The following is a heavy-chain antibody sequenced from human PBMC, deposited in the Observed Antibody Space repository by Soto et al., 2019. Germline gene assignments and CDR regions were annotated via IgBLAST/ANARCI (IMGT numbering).Heavy chain of an antibody. CDR3: ARSLTGSTGNDYIDY. Sequence: ASVKVSCKSSGYTFTSYDINCVRQATGQGLEWMGWMNPNSGNTGYAQKFQGRVTMTRNTSISTAYMELSSLRSEDTAVYYCARSLTGSTGNDYIDYWGQGTLVTVSS. D-gene: IGHD3-10*01. CDR1: GYTFTSYD. V-gene: IGHV1-8*01. J-gene: IGHJ4*02. CDR2: MNPNSGNT.